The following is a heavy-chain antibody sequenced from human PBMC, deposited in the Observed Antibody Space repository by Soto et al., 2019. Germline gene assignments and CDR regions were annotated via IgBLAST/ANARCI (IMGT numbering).Heavy chain of an antibody. D-gene: IGHD3-16*01. Sequence: PGGSLRLSCAASEFTFSNFWMSWVRQAPGKGLEWVANIKQNGREKLCVDSVKGRFTISRDNAKNAVYLEMNSLRAEDTAVYYCARGRGDYWGLGTLVTVSS. J-gene: IGHJ4*02. V-gene: IGHV3-7*04. CDR3: ARGRGDY. CDR2: IKQNGREK. CDR1: EFTFSNFW.